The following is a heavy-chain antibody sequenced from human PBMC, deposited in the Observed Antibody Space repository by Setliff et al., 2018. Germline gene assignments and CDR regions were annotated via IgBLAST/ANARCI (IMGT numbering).Heavy chain of an antibody. V-gene: IGHV1-46*01. CDR3: ARGGMAAAGRKGVFEH. Sequence: ASVKVSCKASGYSFTGYYMHWVRQAPGQGLEWMGIIHTGGGSASYAQKFEGRVTMTSDTSARKVYMEVNILRSDDTAMYYCARGGMAAAGRKGVFEHWGQGTLVTVSS. CDR1: GYSFTGYY. J-gene: IGHJ4*02. D-gene: IGHD6-13*01. CDR2: IHTGGGSA.